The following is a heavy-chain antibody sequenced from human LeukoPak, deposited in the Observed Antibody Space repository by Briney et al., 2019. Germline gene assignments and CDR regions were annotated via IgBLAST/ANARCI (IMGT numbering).Heavy chain of an antibody. J-gene: IGHJ4*02. V-gene: IGHV3-7*01. Sequence: GGSLRLSCAASGFTFSKSWMTWVRQAPGKGLEWVANIKPDGSETYYVDSVMGRFTISRDNAKNSVYLQMNSLRDEDTAVYYCARDRSISGVVTIDFWGQGTLVTVSS. D-gene: IGHD3-3*01. CDR1: GFTFSKSW. CDR3: ARDRSISGVVTIDF. CDR2: IKPDGSET.